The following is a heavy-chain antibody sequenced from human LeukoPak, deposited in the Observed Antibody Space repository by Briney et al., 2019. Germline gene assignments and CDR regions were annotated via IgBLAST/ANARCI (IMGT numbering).Heavy chain of an antibody. CDR3: ASVGEYYGSGSYYFGY. Sequence: SVKLSCKASGGTFSSYAISRVRQAPGQGLEWMGGIIPIFGTANYAQKFQGRVTITADKSTSTAYMELSSLRSEDTAVYYCASVGEYYGSGSYYFGYWGQGTLVTVSS. CDR2: IIPIFGTA. J-gene: IGHJ4*02. CDR1: GGTFSSYA. V-gene: IGHV1-69*06. D-gene: IGHD3-10*01.